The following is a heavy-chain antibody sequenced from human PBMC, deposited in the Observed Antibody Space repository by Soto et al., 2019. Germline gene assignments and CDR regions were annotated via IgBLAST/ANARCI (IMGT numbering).Heavy chain of an antibody. Sequence: SGGSLRLSCAASGFTFSSYSMNWVRQAPGKGLEWVSSISSSSSYIYYADSVKGRFTISRDNAKNSLYLQMNSLRAEDTAVYYCARDHSSGWYVLYYYYGMDVWGQGTTVTVSS. CDR1: GFTFSSYS. CDR3: ARDHSSGWYVLYYYYGMDV. V-gene: IGHV3-21*01. J-gene: IGHJ6*02. D-gene: IGHD6-19*01. CDR2: ISSSSSYI.